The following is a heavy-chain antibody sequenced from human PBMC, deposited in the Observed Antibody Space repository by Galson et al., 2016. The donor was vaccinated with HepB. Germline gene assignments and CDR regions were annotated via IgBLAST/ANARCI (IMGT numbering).Heavy chain of an antibody. CDR2: IEGDGSGG. D-gene: IGHD2-15*01. CDR3: TLSGGYCSGGRCYHHFSF. V-gene: IGHV3-74*01. Sequence: SLRLSCAVSGITFSNHWMHWVRQGPGKGLLWVSRIEGDGSGGDYADSVKGRFTTSRDNAKNTLYLQMHSLRAEDTAVYYCTLSGGYCSGGRCYHHFSFWGQGTTVTVSS. CDR1: GITFSNHW. J-gene: IGHJ6*02.